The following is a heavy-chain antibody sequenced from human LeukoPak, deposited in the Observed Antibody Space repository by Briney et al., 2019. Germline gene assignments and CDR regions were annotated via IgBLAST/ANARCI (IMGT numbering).Heavy chain of an antibody. CDR1: GYTFTSYY. CDR2: INPSGGST. CDR3: AREMATSSTNDAFDI. J-gene: IGHJ3*02. D-gene: IGHD5-24*01. Sequence: ASVKVSCKASGYTFTSYYMHWVRQAPGQGLEWMGIINPSGGSTSYAQKFQGRVTMTRDTSISTAYMELSRLRSDDTAVYYCAREMATSSTNDAFDIWGQGTMVTVSS. V-gene: IGHV1-46*01.